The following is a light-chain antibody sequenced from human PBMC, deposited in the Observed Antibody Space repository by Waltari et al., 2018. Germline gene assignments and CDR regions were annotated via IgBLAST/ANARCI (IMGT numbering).Light chain of an antibody. J-gene: IGKJ2*01. CDR3: QQYHSHLYI. Sequence: DIQMTQSPSTLSASVGDRVTVTCRASQSIGTWLAWYQQKPGKAPKVLIYEAFNLVRGVPSRFSGSGFGTEFALTISSLQPDDFATYYCQQYHSHLYIFGQGTKLQIK. CDR2: EAF. V-gene: IGKV1-5*03. CDR1: QSIGTW.